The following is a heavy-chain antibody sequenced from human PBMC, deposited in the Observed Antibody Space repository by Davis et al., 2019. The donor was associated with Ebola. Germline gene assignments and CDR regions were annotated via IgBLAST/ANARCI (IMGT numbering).Heavy chain of an antibody. CDR3: IRQSSNIDY. CDR1: GFTFSGSA. Sequence: GESLKISCAASGFTFSGSAMHWVRQASGKGLEWVGRIRDKANSFATAYAASVKGRFTISRDDSKNTAYLQMNSLKTEDTAVYYCIRQSSNIDYWGQGTLVTVSS. V-gene: IGHV3-73*01. D-gene: IGHD2/OR15-2a*01. CDR2: IRDKANSFAT. J-gene: IGHJ4*02.